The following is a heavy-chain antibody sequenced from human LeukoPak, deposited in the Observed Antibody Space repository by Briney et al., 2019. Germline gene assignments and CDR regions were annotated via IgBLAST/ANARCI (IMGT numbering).Heavy chain of an antibody. Sequence: PSETLSLTCTVSGGSISSYYWSWIRQPAGKGLEWIGRIYTSGSTNYNPSLKSRVTMSVDTSKNQFSLKLSSVTAADTAVYYWAREPQYCSCTSCYLVMWFDPWGQGTLVTVSS. CDR3: AREPQYCSCTSCYLVMWFDP. CDR1: GGSISSYY. D-gene: IGHD2-2*01. V-gene: IGHV4-4*07. CDR2: IYTSGST. J-gene: IGHJ5*02.